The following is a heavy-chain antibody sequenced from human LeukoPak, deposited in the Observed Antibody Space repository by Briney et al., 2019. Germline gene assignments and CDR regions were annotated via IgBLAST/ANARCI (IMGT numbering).Heavy chain of an antibody. V-gene: IGHV4-34*01. J-gene: IGHJ6*04. CDR3: ARVKGSLVRGVYYYYGMDV. CDR1: GGSFSGYY. Sequence: SETLSLTCAVYGGSFSGYYWSWIRQPPGKGLERIGEINHSGSTNYNPSLKSRVTISVDTSKNQFSLKLSSVTAADTAVYYCARVKGSLVRGVYYYYGMDVWGKGTTVTVSS. CDR2: INHSGST. D-gene: IGHD3-10*01.